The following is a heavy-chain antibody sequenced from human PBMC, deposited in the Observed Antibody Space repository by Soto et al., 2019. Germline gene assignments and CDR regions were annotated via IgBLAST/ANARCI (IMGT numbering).Heavy chain of an antibody. CDR3: ASDSGRNWFDP. Sequence: EVQLLESGGGLVQPGESLRLSCAASGFTFSSYAMSWVRQAPGKGLEWVSTISGSGDNTFYADSVKGRVTISRDNSKNTLYVQMNSLRAEDTDIYYCASDSGRNWFDPWGQGTLVTVSS. V-gene: IGHV3-23*01. CDR2: ISGSGDNT. J-gene: IGHJ5*02. CDR1: GFTFSSYA.